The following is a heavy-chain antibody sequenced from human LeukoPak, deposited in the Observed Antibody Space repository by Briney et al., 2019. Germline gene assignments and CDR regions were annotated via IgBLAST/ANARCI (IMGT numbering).Heavy chain of an antibody. Sequence: SETLSLTCAVYGGSFSGYYWSWIRQPPGKGLEWIGEINHSGSTNYNPSLKSRVTTSVDTSKNQFSLKLSSVTAADTAAYYCARAPSVLRYCSGGSCFSRGPYYFDYWGQGTLVTVPS. CDR1: GGSFSGYY. V-gene: IGHV4-34*01. J-gene: IGHJ4*02. CDR3: ARAPSVLRYCSGGSCFSRGPYYFDY. CDR2: INHSGST. D-gene: IGHD2-15*01.